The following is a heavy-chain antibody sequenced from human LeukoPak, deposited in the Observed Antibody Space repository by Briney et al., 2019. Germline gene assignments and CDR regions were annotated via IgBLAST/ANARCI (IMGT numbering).Heavy chain of an antibody. CDR3: ARAPNYDFWSGYLDY. CDR1: GCSLSSYF. Sequence: ETLFLNCTVSGCSLSSYFWGWIRQPPGKGLELIGNIYHSGSTYYNPSLKSRVIISVDTSKNHFSLKLSSVTAADTAVYYCARAPNYDFWSGYLDYWGQGTLVTVSS. CDR2: IYHSGST. J-gene: IGHJ4*02. V-gene: IGHV4-38-2*02. D-gene: IGHD3-3*01.